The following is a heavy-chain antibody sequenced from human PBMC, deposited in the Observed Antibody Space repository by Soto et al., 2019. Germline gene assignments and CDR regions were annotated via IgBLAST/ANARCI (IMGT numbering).Heavy chain of an antibody. J-gene: IGHJ6*02. CDR1: GYSFSNYW. Sequence: ESLKISFEGSGYSFSNYWIAWVRQIPGKGLEWMGIIYPADSDTRYSPSFQGQVTISADKYINTAYLQWSSLKASDTATYYCARQFHDNSGGGYYYYGLDVWGQGTTVTV. V-gene: IGHV5-51*01. CDR2: IYPADSDT. CDR3: ARQFHDNSGGGYYYYGLDV. D-gene: IGHD2-15*01.